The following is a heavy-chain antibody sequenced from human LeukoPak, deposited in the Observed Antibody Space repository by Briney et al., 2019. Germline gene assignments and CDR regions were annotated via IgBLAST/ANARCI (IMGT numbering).Heavy chain of an antibody. Sequence: ASVKVSCKASGYTFTGCFMHWVRQAPGQGLEWMGWIDPDSGGTNYAQVFQGRVTVTRDKSISTAYMELSSLRPDDTAVYYCARVHRAGGWTLALDPWGQGTLVTVSS. J-gene: IGHJ5*02. CDR2: IDPDSGGT. D-gene: IGHD5-12*01. CDR3: ARVHRAGGWTLALDP. V-gene: IGHV1-2*02. CDR1: GYTFTGCF.